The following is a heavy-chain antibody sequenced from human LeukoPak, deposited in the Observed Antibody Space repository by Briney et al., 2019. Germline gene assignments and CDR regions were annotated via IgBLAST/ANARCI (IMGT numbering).Heavy chain of an antibody. J-gene: IGHJ4*02. CDR1: GFTFSSYW. CDR2: IKQDGSEK. Sequence: GGSLRLSCAASGFTFSSYWMSWVRQAPGKGLEWVANIKQDGSEKYYVDSVKGRFTISRDNAKNSLYLQMNSLRAEDTAVYYCARVSRIATTGHFDFWGQGTLVTVSS. D-gene: IGHD3-3*01. CDR3: ARVSRIATTGHFDF. V-gene: IGHV3-7*01.